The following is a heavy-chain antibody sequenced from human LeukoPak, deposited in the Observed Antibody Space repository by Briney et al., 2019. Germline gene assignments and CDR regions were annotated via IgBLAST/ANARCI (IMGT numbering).Heavy chain of an antibody. V-gene: IGHV3-7*01. J-gene: IGHJ4*02. D-gene: IGHD3-3*01. CDR3: ARVPAFGVVPKLEDY. CDR1: GFTFSSYW. Sequence: GGSLRLSCAASGFTFSSYWMSWVRQAPGKGLEWVANIKQDGSEKYYVDSVKGRFTISRDNAKNSLYLQMNSLRAEDTAVYYCARVPAFGVVPKLEDYWGPGTLVTVSS. CDR2: IKQDGSEK.